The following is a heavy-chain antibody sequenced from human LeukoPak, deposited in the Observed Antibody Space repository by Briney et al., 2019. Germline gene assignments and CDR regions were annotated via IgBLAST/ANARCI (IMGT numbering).Heavy chain of an antibody. CDR1: GFTFSSYA. J-gene: IGHJ4*02. Sequence: PGGSLRLSCAASGFTFSSYAMSWVRQAPGKGLEWVSAISGSGGSTHYADSVKGRFTISRDNSKNTLYLQMNSLRAEDTAAYYCAKGYYYDSSGYYSPFDYWGQGTLVTVSS. CDR3: AKGYYYDSSGYYSPFDY. V-gene: IGHV3-23*01. D-gene: IGHD3-22*01. CDR2: ISGSGGST.